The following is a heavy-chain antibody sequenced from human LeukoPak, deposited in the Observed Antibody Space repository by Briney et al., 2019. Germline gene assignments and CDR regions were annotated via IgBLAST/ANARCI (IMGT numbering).Heavy chain of an antibody. CDR3: ARAYYYDSSGYSINWFDP. CDR1: GGSIRSSYYY. D-gene: IGHD3-22*01. J-gene: IGHJ5*02. Sequence: SETLSLTCTVSGGSIRSSYYYWGWIRQPPGKGLEWIGSIYDSGSTYYNPSLKSRVTISVDTSKNQFSLKLNSVTAADTAVYYCARAYYYDSSGYSINWFDPWGQGTLVTVSS. CDR2: IYDSGST. V-gene: IGHV4-39*01.